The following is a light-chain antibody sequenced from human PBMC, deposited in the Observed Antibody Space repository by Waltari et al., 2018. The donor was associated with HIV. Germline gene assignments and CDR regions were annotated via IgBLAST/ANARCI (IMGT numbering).Light chain of an antibody. CDR1: QSVLYSSNNKNY. V-gene: IGKV4-1*01. J-gene: IGKJ2*01. CDR2: WAS. CDR3: QQYYSTPYT. Sequence: DIVMTQSQDSLTVFLGERATINCKSSQSVLYSSNNKNYLAWYQQKAGQPPKLLIYWASTRESGVPDRFSASGSGTDFSLTISSLQAEDVAVYYCQQYYSTPYTFGQGTKLEIK.